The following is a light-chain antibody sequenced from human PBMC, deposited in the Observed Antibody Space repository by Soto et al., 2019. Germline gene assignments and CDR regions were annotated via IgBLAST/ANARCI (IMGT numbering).Light chain of an antibody. Sequence: QSVLTQPASVSGSPGQSITISCTGTSSDVGTYNLVSWYQQHPGKAPKLMVYEGTKRPSGVSNRFSGSKSGNTASLTISGLQAEDEADYCCCSYVGSSTYVFGTGTKVTVL. CDR1: SSDVGTYNL. CDR3: CSYVGSSTYV. J-gene: IGLJ1*01. V-gene: IGLV2-23*01. CDR2: EGT.